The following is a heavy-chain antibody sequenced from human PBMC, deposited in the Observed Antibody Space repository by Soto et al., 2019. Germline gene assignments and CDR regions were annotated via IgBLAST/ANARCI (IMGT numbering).Heavy chain of an antibody. CDR2: IRSKANSYAT. Sequence: GGSLRLSCAASGFTFSGSAMHWVRQASGKGLEWVGRIRSKANSYATAYAASVKGRFTISRDDSKNTAYLQMNSLKTEDTAVYYCTRFRKSDAFDIWGQGTRVTVSS. CDR3: TRFRKSDAFDI. CDR1: GFTFSGSA. V-gene: IGHV3-73*01. J-gene: IGHJ3*02.